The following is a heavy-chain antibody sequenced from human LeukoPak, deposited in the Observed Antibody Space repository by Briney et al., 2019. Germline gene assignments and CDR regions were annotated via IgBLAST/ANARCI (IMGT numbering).Heavy chain of an antibody. CDR1: GFTFSTYA. CDR3: AAPQYCSSTSCYLLYYYGMDG. CDR2: ISGSGGST. J-gene: IGHJ6*04. V-gene: IGHV3-23*01. D-gene: IGHD2-2*01. Sequence: GGSLRLSCAASGFTFSTYAMNWVRQAPGKGLEWVSGISGSGGSTYYADSVKGRFTISRDNSKNTLYLQMSSLRADDTAVYYCAAPQYCSSTSCYLLYYYGMDGWGKGTTVTVSS.